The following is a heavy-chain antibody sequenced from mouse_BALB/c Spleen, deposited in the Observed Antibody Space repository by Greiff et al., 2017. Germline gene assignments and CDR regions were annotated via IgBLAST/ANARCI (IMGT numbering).Heavy chain of an antibody. V-gene: IGHV5-6-5*01. CDR3: ARVYYYGIDY. Sequence: EVMLVESGGGLVKPGGSLKLSCAASGFTFSSYAMSWVRQTPEKRLEWVASISSGGSTYYPDSVKGRFTISRDNARNILYLQMSSLRSEDTAMYYCARVYYYGIDYWGQGTTLTVSS. CDR2: ISSGGST. J-gene: IGHJ2*01. CDR1: GFTFSSYA. D-gene: IGHD1-1*01.